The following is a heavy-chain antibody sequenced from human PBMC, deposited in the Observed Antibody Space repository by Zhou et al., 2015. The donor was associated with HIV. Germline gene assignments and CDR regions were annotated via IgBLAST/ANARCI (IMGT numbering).Heavy chain of an antibody. J-gene: IGHJ4*02. CDR1: GFTVSSNY. Sequence: EMKVTESGGNLVQPGGSLRLSCTSSGFTVSSNYMMWVRQTPGRGLEWVSVMYSGGDTYYADSVKGRFSVSRDSSKNILYLLMDDLTAEDTAVYYCVRSDFSRWGQGSLVTVSS. CDR2: MYSGGDT. D-gene: IGHD3-3*01. CDR3: VRSDFSR. V-gene: IGHV3-53*01.